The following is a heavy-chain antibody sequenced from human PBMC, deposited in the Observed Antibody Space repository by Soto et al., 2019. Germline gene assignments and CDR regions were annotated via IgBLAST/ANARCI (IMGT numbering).Heavy chain of an antibody. CDR3: ASSGSYYEFWGYYYYGMDV. V-gene: IGHV4-61*01. J-gene: IGHJ6*02. D-gene: IGHD1-26*01. Sequence: SETLSLTCTVSGGSVSRGSYYWSWIRQPPGKGLEWIGYIYYSGSTNYNPSLKSRVTISVDTSKNQFSLKLSSVTAADTAVYYCASSGSYYEFWGYYYYGMDVWGQGTTVTVSS. CDR1: GGSVSRGSYY. CDR2: IYYSGST.